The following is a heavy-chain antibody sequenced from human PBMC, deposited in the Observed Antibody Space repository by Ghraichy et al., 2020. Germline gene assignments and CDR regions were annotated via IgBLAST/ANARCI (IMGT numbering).Heavy chain of an antibody. CDR2: ISSSGSTI. CDR3: ARSYCSGGSCSTPYYGMDV. D-gene: IGHD2-15*01. CDR1: GFTFSNYE. J-gene: IGHJ6*02. Sequence: GGPLRLSCAASGFTFSNYEVNWVRQAPGKGLEWVSYISSSGSTIFYADSVKGRFTISRDNAKNSLSLQMNSLRAEDTAVYYCARSYCSGGSCSTPYYGMDVWGQGTTVTVSS. V-gene: IGHV3-48*03.